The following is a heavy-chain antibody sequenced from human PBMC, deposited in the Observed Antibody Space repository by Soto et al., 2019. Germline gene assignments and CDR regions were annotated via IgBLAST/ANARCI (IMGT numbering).Heavy chain of an antibody. V-gene: IGHV3-33*01. CDR1: GFTFSSYG. Sequence: GGSLRLSCAVSGFTFSSYGMHWVRQAPGKGLEWVAVIWYDGSNKYYADSVKGRFTISRDNSKNTLYLQRNSLRAEDTAVYYCARPLSGSGSYRLDYWGQGTLVTVSS. D-gene: IGHD1-26*01. CDR2: IWYDGSNK. J-gene: IGHJ4*02. CDR3: ARPLSGSGSYRLDY.